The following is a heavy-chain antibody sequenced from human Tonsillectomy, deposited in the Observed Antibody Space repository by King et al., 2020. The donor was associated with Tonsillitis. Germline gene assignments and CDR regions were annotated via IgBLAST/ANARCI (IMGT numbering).Heavy chain of an antibody. CDR1: GFTFSYFG. J-gene: IGHJ4*02. Sequence: VQLVESGGGVVQPGRSLRLSCATSGFTFSYFGLHWVRQARGKGLEWLAVISNDGYKTYHADSVKGRLIISRDNYNNTLFLKMNSLRGEDTAVYYCAKGSYHNVAPFDYWGQGCLASVS. CDR3: AKGSYHNVAPFDY. D-gene: IGHD2-15*01. CDR2: ISNDGYKT. V-gene: IGHV3-30*18.